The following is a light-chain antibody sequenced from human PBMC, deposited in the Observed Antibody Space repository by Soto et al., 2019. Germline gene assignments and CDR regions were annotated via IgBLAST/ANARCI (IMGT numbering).Light chain of an antibody. CDR3: QQYHKWPIT. CDR1: QSVSTN. CDR2: GAS. J-gene: IGKJ5*01. Sequence: EIVMTQSPATLSVSPGEKATLSCRASQSVSTNLAWYQQKPGQAPRLLIYGASTRVTVIPARFSGSGSGTEFTLTISSLQSEDLAVYYGQQYHKWPITFGRGTRLGI. V-gene: IGKV3-15*01.